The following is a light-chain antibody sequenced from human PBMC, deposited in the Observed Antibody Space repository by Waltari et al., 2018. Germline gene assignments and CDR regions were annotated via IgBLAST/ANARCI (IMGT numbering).Light chain of an antibody. Sequence: HSGLPHPPSVPGSLGQSFTTPCTGPSSDVGNYNLFSWYQQYPGKAPKLMVYEVTERTSGVSDRFSGSKSGNTASLTIFGLQSEDEADYYCCSYAGLGIYVFGTGTKVTVL. J-gene: IGLJ1*01. CDR1: SSDVGNYNL. CDR2: EVT. CDR3: CSYAGLGIYV. V-gene: IGLV2-23*02.